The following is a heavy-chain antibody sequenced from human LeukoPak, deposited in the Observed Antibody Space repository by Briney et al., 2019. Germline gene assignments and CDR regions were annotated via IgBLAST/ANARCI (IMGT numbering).Heavy chain of an antibody. CDR3: ASSPGGYCSSTSCYTGGRFGY. D-gene: IGHD2-2*02. CDR1: GGSISSSYYY. V-gene: IGHV4-39*02. CDR2: VYYSGST. Sequence: SETLSLTCTVSGGSISSSYYYWIWIRQPPGKGLEWIGSVYYSGSTYYNPSLRSRATISVDTSKNHFSLKLSSVTAADTAVYYCASSPGGYCSSTSCYTGGRFGYWGQGTLVTVSS. J-gene: IGHJ4*02.